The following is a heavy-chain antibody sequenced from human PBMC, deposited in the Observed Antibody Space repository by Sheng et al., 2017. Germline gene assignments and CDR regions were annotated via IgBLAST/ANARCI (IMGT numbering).Heavy chain of an antibody. CDR1: GFNFRSYT. J-gene: IGHJ4*02. CDR3: AKDLREAGDSWDLDD. V-gene: IGHV3-23*01. Sequence: EVQLLESGGGLVQPGGSLRLSCAASGFNFRSYTMSWVRQAPGKGLEWVSSFSTSDTIYYADSVKGRFTISRDNSKNTVYLQLTNLRAEDTAIYYCAKDLREAGDSWDLDDWGQGTRVT. CDR2: FSTSDTI. D-gene: IGHD2-21*02.